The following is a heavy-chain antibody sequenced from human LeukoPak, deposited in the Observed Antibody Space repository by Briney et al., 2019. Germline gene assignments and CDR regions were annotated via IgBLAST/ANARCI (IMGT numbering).Heavy chain of an antibody. D-gene: IGHD3-16*02. V-gene: IGHV1-8*01. CDR3: ARGRNDYVWESYLIDY. CDR1: GYTFTSYD. Sequence: GASVKVSCKASGYTFTSYDINWVRQATGQGLEWMGWMNPNSGNTGYAQKFQGRVTMTRNTSISTAYMELSSLRSEDTAVYYCARGRNDYVWESYLIDYWGQGTLVTVSS. J-gene: IGHJ4*02. CDR2: MNPNSGNT.